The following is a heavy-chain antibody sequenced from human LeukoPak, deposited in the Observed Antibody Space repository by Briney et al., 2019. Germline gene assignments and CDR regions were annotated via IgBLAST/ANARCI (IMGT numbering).Heavy chain of an antibody. D-gene: IGHD5-12*01. CDR1: GFTFSSYS. V-gene: IGHV3-21*01. CDR2: ISSSSSYI. J-gene: IGHJ4*02. CDR3: ARDRNSGYDSSFDY. Sequence: GGSLRLSCAASGFTFSSYSMNWVRQAPGKGLEWVSSISSSSSYIYYADSVKGRFTISRDNAKNSLYLQMNSLRAEDTAVYCCARDRNSGYDSSFDYWGQGTLVTVSS.